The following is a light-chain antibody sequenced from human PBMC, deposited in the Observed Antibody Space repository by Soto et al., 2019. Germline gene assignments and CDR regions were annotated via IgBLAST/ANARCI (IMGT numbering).Light chain of an antibody. J-gene: IGKJ3*01. CDR3: QQLTSFPIT. CDR2: GAS. V-gene: IGKV1-9*01. CDR1: QGISSF. Sequence: IQLTQSPSSLSSSVGDRVTITCRASQGISSFLAWYQQKPGKAPNLLIYGASTLQSRVPSRISGSGSGTDFTLTIGSLQHEDFATYYCQQLTSFPITFGPGTKVDIK.